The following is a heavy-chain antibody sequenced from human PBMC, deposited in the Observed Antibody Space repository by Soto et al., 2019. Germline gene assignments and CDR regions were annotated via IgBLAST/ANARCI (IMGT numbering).Heavy chain of an antibody. Sequence: QVQLQESGPGLVKPSETLSLTCTVSGGSISSYYWSWIRQPPGKGLEWIGYIYYSGSTNYNPSLKCRVTLSVDTSKNQCSLKLRSVTAADTAVYYCARRWGPTFDFWGQGTLVTVSS. D-gene: IGHD1-26*01. CDR1: GGSISSYY. CDR2: IYYSGST. CDR3: ARRWGPTFDF. J-gene: IGHJ4*02. V-gene: IGHV4-59*01.